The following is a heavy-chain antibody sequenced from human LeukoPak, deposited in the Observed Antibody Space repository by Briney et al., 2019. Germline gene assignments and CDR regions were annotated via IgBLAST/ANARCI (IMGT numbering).Heavy chain of an antibody. V-gene: IGHV4-61*02. D-gene: IGHD3-10*01. CDR2: IYTSGST. Sequence: PSQTLSLTCTVSGGSISSGSHYWSWIRQPAGKGLEWIGRIYTSGSTNYNPSLKSRVTISVDTSKNQFSLRLTSVTAADTAMYYCARDVGYYGSAKTEDYWGQGTLVIVSS. CDR1: GGSISSGSHY. J-gene: IGHJ4*02. CDR3: ARDVGYYGSAKTEDY.